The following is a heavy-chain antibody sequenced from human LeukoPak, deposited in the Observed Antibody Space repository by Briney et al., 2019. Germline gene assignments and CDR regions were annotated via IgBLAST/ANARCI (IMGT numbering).Heavy chain of an antibody. CDR1: GFTFSRNG. D-gene: IGHD3-10*01. J-gene: IGHJ4*02. Sequence: GGSLRLSCAASGFTFSRNGMTWVRQAPGKGLEWVSAISGSGGSTYYADSVKGRFTISRDNSKNTLYLQMNSLRAEDTAVYYCAKEGSMVRGHYFDYWGQGTLVTVSS. CDR3: AKEGSMVRGHYFDY. V-gene: IGHV3-23*01. CDR2: ISGSGGST.